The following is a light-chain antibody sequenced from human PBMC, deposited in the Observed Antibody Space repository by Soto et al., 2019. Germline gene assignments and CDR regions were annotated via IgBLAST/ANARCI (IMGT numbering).Light chain of an antibody. Sequence: ESVLTQSPGTLSLSPGERATLSCRASQSVSTSYLAWYQQKPGQAPRLLIYGASSRATGIPDRFSGSGSGTDFTLTINRLEPEDFGVYYCQQRSNWPPVTFGGGTKVEIK. CDR2: GAS. V-gene: IGKV3D-20*02. CDR1: QSVSTSY. CDR3: QQRSNWPPVT. J-gene: IGKJ4*01.